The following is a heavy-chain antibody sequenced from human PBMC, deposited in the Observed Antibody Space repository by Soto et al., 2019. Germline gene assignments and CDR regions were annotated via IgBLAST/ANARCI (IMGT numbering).Heavy chain of an antibody. D-gene: IGHD3-10*01. CDR1: GFTFKIYD. CDR3: ARGFLHGSVSPRPGPIDGFDI. Sequence: PGGSLRLSCVASGFTFKIYDMHWVRQRTGEGPEWVSGIGTLSDTFYPGSVKGRFIVSRDKARNSLYLQMNNLRAGDTAVYYCARGFLHGSVSPRPGPIDGFDIWGPGTAVTLSS. J-gene: IGHJ3*02. V-gene: IGHV3-13*01. CDR2: IGTLSDT.